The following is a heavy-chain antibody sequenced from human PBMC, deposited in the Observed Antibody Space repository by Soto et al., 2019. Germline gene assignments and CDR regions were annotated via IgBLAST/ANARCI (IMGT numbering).Heavy chain of an antibody. V-gene: IGHV3-15*01. CDR3: TTYDYMSGIYRYRWAY. Sequence: EVQLVESGGGLVTPGGSVRLSCAASGFSFSESWMGWVRQAPGKGLEWVGRILSKNDGETTDYAAPVKGRVTISRNDSTNKVYLQMDSLRTEDTAVYYCTTYDYMSGIYRYRWAYWGQGTLVTVSS. D-gene: IGHD3-16*02. CDR2: ILSKNDGETT. CDR1: GFSFSESW. J-gene: IGHJ4*02.